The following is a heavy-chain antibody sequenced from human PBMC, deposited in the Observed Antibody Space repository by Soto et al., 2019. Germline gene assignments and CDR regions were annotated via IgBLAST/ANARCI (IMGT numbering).Heavy chain of an antibody. CDR3: ARGYSSGWYQTYYYYYGMDV. CDR1: GFTFSSYA. Sequence: QVQLVESGGGVVQPGRSLRLSCAASGFTFSSYAMHWVRQAPGKGLEWVAVISYDGSNKYYADSVKGRFTISRDNSKNTLYLQMNSLRAEDTAVYYCARGYSSGWYQTYYYYYGMDVW. CDR2: ISYDGSNK. J-gene: IGHJ6*01. D-gene: IGHD6-19*01. V-gene: IGHV3-30-3*01.